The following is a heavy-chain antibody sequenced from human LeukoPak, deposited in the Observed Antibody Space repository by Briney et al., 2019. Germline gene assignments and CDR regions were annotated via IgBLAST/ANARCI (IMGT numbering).Heavy chain of an antibody. CDR1: GFTFSGYS. Sequence: TGGSLRLSCAASGFTFSGYSMSWVRQAPGXGPEWVSTISGSGDATYYADSVKGRFTISRDNSKNTLYVQMNSLRAEDTAVYYCAKSATGYSSAGCDYWGQGTLVTVSS. D-gene: IGHD5-18*01. V-gene: IGHV3-23*01. CDR3: AKSATGYSSAGCDY. J-gene: IGHJ4*02. CDR2: ISGSGDAT.